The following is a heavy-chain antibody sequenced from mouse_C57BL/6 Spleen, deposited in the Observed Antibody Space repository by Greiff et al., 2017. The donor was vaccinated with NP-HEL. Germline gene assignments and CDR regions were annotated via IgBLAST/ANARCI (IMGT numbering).Heavy chain of an antibody. CDR1: GFTFSDYY. CDR2: INYDGSST. J-gene: IGHJ4*01. D-gene: IGHD1-1*01. Sequence: EVNVVESEGGLVQPGSSMKLSCTASGFTFSDYYMAWVRQVPEKGLEWVANINYDGSSTYYLDSLKSRFIISRDNAKNILYLQMSSLKSEDTATYYCASYYYGSYAMDYWGQGTSVTVSS. V-gene: IGHV5-16*01. CDR3: ASYYYGSYAMDY.